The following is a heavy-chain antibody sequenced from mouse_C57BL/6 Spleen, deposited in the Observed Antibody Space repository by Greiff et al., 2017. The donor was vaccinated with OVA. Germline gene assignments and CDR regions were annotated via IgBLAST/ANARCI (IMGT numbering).Heavy chain of an antibody. CDR1: GFSFNTYA. Sequence: EGKPVESGGGLVQPKGSLKISCAASGFSFNTYAMKWVRQAPGKGLEGGARIRSKSNNYATYYAESVKDRFTISRDDSESMLYLQMNNLKTEDTAMYYCVRQSYGNWYFEVWGTGTTVTVSS. V-gene: IGHV10-1*01. CDR2: IRSKSNNYAT. D-gene: IGHD1-1*02. J-gene: IGHJ1*03. CDR3: VRQSYGNWYFEV.